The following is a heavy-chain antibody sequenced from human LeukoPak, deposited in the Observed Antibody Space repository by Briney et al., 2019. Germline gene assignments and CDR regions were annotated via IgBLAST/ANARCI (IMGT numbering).Heavy chain of an antibody. V-gene: IGHV4-34*01. J-gene: IGHJ4*02. CDR1: GGSFSGYY. D-gene: IGHD6-19*01. CDR3: ARWSSGWLLDY. Sequence: PSETLSLTCAVYGGSFSGYYWSWIRQPPGKGLEWIGEINHSGSTNYSPSLKSRVTISVDTSKNQFSLKLSSVTAADTAVYYCARWSSGWLLDYWGQGTLVTVSS. CDR2: INHSGST.